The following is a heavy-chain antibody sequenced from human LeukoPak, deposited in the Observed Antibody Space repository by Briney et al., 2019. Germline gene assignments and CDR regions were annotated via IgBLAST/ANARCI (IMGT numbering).Heavy chain of an antibody. J-gene: IGHJ3*02. CDR3: ARDEMRPHHAFDI. CDR2: ISSSGSTI. V-gene: IGHV3-11*01. Sequence: GGSLGLSCAASGFTFSDYYMSWIRQAPGKGLEWVSYISSSGSTIYYADSVKGRFTISRDNAKNSLYLQMNSLRAEDTAVYYCARDEMRPHHAFDIWGQGTMVTVSS. CDR1: GFTFSDYY.